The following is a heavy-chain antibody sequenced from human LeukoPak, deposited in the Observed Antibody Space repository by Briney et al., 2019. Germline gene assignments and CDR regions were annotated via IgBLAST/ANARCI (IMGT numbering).Heavy chain of an antibody. J-gene: IGHJ3*02. CDR1: GFTFSSYA. Sequence: GGSLRLSCAASGFTFSSYAMSWVRQAPGKGLEWVSAISGSGGSTYYADSVKGRFTISRDNSKNTLYLQMKSLRAEDTAVYYCAKPIASRRAFDIWGQGTMVTVSS. V-gene: IGHV3-23*01. CDR2: ISGSGGST. CDR3: AKPIASRRAFDI. D-gene: IGHD1-26*01.